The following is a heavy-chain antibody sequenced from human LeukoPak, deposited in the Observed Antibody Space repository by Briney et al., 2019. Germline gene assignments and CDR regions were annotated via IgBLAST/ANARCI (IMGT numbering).Heavy chain of an antibody. CDR3: AKDGQGLTYYFDY. V-gene: IGHV3-23*01. CDR2: ISVSGGST. J-gene: IGHJ4*02. CDR1: GFTFSSHA. D-gene: IGHD3-9*01. Sequence: HPGGSLRLSCAASGFTFSSHAMSWVRQAPGKGLEWVSRISVSGGSTFYADSVKGRFTISRDNSKNTLYLQMNSLRAEDTAVYYCAKDGQGLTYYFDYWGQGTLVTVSS.